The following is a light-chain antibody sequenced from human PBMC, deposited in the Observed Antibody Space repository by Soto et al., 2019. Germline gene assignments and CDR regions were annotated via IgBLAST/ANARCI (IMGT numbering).Light chain of an antibody. J-gene: IGKJ2*01. V-gene: IGKV1-5*03. CDR2: KAS. CDR3: QQYNSYPYT. Sequence: DIQMTQSPSTLSASVGDRVTITCRASQSISSWLALYQQKPGKAPNLLIYKASSLESGVPPRFSGSGSGTEFPLTISSLQPDDFATYYCQQYNSYPYTFGQGTKLEIK. CDR1: QSISSW.